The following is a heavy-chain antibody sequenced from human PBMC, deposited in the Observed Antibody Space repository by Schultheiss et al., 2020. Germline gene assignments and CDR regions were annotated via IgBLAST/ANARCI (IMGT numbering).Heavy chain of an antibody. D-gene: IGHD5-24*01. J-gene: IGHJ6*02. CDR3: ARGDGPGNYYYYGMDL. Sequence: ASVKGSFKASGYTFTEYYMHWVRQAPGQGPEWMGRIDPGNVATNYAQKFQGRVMMTRDTSIITVYMELSRLRSDDTAVYYCARGDGPGNYYYYGMDLWGQGTPVTVSS. V-gene: IGHV1-2*06. CDR1: GYTFTEYY. CDR2: IDPGNVAT.